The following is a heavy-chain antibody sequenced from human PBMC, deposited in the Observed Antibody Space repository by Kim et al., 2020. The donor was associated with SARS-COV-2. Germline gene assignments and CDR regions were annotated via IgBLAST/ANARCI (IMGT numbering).Heavy chain of an antibody. CDR2: IKSKTDGGTT. V-gene: IGHV3-15*01. Sequence: GGSLRLSCAASGFTFSNAWMSWVRQAPGKGLEWVGRIKSKTDGGTTDYAAPVKGRFTISRDDSKNTLYLQMNSLKTEDTAVYYCTTGAGVNDFLYYYYGMDVWGQGTTVTVSS. D-gene: IGHD1-1*01. CDR3: TTGAGVNDFLYYYYGMDV. J-gene: IGHJ6*02. CDR1: GFTFSNAW.